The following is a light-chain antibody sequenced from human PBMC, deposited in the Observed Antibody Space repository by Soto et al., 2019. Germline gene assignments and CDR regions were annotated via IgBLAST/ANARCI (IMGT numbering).Light chain of an antibody. CDR3: SSYTSSSTLGYV. V-gene: IGLV2-14*01. CDR1: SSDVGGYNY. J-gene: IGLJ1*01. Sequence: QSALTQPASVSGSPGQSITISCTGTSSDVGGYNYVSWYQQHPGKAPKLMIYDVSNRPSGVSNRFSGSKSGNTASLTISGLQAEDEAAYYCSSYTSSSTLGYVFGTGTQLTVL. CDR2: DVS.